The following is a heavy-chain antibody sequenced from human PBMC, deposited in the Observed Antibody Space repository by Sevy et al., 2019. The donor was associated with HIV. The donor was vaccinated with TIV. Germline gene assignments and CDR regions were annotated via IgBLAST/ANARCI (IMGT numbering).Heavy chain of an antibody. D-gene: IGHD3-22*01. CDR1: GYTLTELS. Sequence: ASVKVSCKVSGYTLTELSVHWVRQAPGKGLEWMATFDPEDDEKIYAQKFQGRVTMTEDTSTDTAYMELSSLRSEDTAVYYCATTKDYYDSSGYPFDYWGQGNLVTVSS. V-gene: IGHV1-24*01. J-gene: IGHJ4*02. CDR3: ATTKDYYDSSGYPFDY. CDR2: FDPEDDEK.